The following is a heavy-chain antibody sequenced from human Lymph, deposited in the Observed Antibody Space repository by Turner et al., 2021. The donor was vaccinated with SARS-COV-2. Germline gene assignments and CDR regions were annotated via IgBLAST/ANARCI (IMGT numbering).Heavy chain of an antibody. V-gene: IGHV1-69*10. CDR1: GGTFSSSA. Sequence: QVQLVQSGAEVKKPGSSVKVSCKASGGTFSSSAISWVRQAPGQGLEWMGVIIPMLVIANYAQKFQGRVTITADKSTSTAYRGLSSLRSEDTAVYYCARIVAPGMGGGVYYYYYGMDVWGQGTTVTVSS. CDR3: ARIVAPGMGGGVYYYYYGMDV. CDR2: IIPMLVIA. J-gene: IGHJ6*02. D-gene: IGHD6-13*01.